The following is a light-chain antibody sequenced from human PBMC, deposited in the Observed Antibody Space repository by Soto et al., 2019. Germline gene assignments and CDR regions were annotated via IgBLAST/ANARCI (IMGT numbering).Light chain of an antibody. CDR3: QQRSNWGGT. CDR1: QSVSSY. V-gene: IGKV3-11*01. CDR2: DAS. Sequence: EIVLTQSPATLSLSPGERATLSCRASQSVSSYLAWYQQKPGQAPRLLIYDASNRATGIPARFSGSGSGTDVTLTISSLEPEDFAVYYCQQRSNWGGTFGQGTKLEIK. J-gene: IGKJ2*01.